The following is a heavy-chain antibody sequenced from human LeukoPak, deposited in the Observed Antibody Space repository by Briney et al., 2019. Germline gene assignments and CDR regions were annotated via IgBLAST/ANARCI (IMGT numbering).Heavy chain of an antibody. Sequence: GRSLRLACVVSGFRFDDYGMHWVRQAPGKGLEWVSGISWSGTTTGYADSVKGRFTISRDSAKNSLYLQMDSLRVEDTALYYCAKDESTWGFALGYFYGMGVWGQGTTVTVSS. V-gene: IGHV3-9*01. CDR1: GFRFDDYG. D-gene: IGHD7-27*01. CDR2: ISWSGTTT. J-gene: IGHJ6*02. CDR3: AKDESTWGFALGYFYGMGV.